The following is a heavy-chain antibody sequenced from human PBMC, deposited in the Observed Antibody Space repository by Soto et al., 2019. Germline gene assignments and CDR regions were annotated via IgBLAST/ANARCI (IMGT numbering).Heavy chain of an antibody. CDR2: LTASGGAT. V-gene: IGHV3-23*01. Sequence: GGSLRLSCAASGFTFSNYAMYWVRQAPGKGLEWVSALTASGGATYYADSVKGRFTISRDNSENTLYVEMNGLRAEDTAVYYCAKGPVAGTGNYFEFWGQGILVTVSS. CDR3: AKGPVAGTGNYFEF. D-gene: IGHD6-19*01. J-gene: IGHJ4*02. CDR1: GFTFSNYA.